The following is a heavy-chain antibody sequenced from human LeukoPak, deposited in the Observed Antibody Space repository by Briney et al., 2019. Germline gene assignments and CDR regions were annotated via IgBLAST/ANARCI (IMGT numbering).Heavy chain of an antibody. J-gene: IGHJ4*02. V-gene: IGHV3-48*04. D-gene: IGHD6-19*01. CDR1: GFTFSNYD. CDR3: ARVEYGIPVAGRVAY. Sequence: GGSLRLSCAASGFTFSNYDIYWVRQAPGKGLEWVSYISSSSSTIYYADSVKGRFTISKDNAKNSLYLQMNSLRADDTAVYYCARVEYGIPVAGRVAYWGQGTLVTVSS. CDR2: ISSSSSTI.